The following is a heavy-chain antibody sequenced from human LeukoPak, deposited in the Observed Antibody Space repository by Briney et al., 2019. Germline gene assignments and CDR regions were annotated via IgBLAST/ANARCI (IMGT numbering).Heavy chain of an antibody. D-gene: IGHD3-22*01. Sequence: GASVKVSCKASGYTFTGYYMHWARQAPGQGLEWMGWINPNSGGTNYAQKFQGRVTMTRDTSISTAYMELSRLRSDDTAVYYCARYSRYDSSGYYSYWGQGTLVTVSS. CDR2: INPNSGGT. V-gene: IGHV1-2*02. J-gene: IGHJ4*02. CDR3: ARYSRYDSSGYYSY. CDR1: GYTFTGYY.